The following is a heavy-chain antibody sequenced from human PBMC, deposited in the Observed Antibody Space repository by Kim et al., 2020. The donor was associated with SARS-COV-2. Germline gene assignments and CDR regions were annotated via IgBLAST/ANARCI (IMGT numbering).Heavy chain of an antibody. D-gene: IGHD6-13*01. CDR2: ISGEGGST. V-gene: IGHV3-43*02. CDR3: VKDIASVGTWYKYFQY. CDR1: GFTFADYA. Sequence: GGSLRLSCAASGFTFADYAMHWVRQAPGKGLEWVSLISGEGGSTYYADSVKGRFTISRDNSKNSLYLQMNSLRTEDSALYYCVKDIASVGTWYKYFQYLGQGTLVTVSS. J-gene: IGHJ1*01.